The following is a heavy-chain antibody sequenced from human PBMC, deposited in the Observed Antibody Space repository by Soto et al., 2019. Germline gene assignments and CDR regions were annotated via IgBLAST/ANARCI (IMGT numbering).Heavy chain of an antibody. D-gene: IGHD3-3*01. CDR3: ARGSPYYDFWSGYWFDP. CDR2: MNPNSGNT. CDR1: GYTFTSYD. Sequence: ASVKVSCKASGYTFTSYDINWVRQATGQGLEWMGWMNPNSGNTGYAQKFQGRVTMTRNTSTSTAYMELSSLRSEDTAVYYCARGSPYYDFWSGYWFDPWGQGTLVTVSS. J-gene: IGHJ5*02. V-gene: IGHV1-8*01.